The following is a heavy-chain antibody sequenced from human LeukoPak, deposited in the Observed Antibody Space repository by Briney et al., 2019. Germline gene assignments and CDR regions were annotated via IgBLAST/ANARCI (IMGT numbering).Heavy chain of an antibody. Sequence: SETLSLTCTVSGGSISSGDYYWSWIRQPPGKGLEWIGYIYYSGSTYYNPSLKSRVTTSVDTSKNQFSLKLSSVTAADTAVYYCARSPAYCGGDCYPYWYFDLWGRGTLVTVSS. CDR2: IYYSGST. V-gene: IGHV4-30-4*01. J-gene: IGHJ2*01. CDR1: GGSISSGDYY. CDR3: ARSPAYCGGDCYPYWYFDL. D-gene: IGHD2-21*02.